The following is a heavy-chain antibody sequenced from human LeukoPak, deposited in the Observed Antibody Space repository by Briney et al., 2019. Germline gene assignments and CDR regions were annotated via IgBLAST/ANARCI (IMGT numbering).Heavy chain of an antibody. CDR1: GGTFSSYA. CDR2: IIPIFGTA. CDR3: ARGADYYYGMDV. Sequence: SVKVSCKASGGTFSSYAISWVRQAPGQGLEWMGGIIPIFGTANYAQKFQGRVTITADESTSTAYMELSSLRSEDTAAYYCARGADYYYGMDVWGKGTTVTVSS. J-gene: IGHJ6*04. V-gene: IGHV1-69*13.